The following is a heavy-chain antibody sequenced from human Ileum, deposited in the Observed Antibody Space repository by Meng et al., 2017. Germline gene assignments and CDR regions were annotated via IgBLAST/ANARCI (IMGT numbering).Heavy chain of an antibody. CDR2: VGPTSGTT. D-gene: IGHD5-24*01. Sequence: GESLKISCAASGLTFSNYAMNWVRQAPGKGLEWVASVGPTSGTTLYPDSVKGRFTISTDNSKTMVYLQMNSLRSEDTAVYYCAKGRAGWHELDYWGQGTLVTVSS. V-gene: IGHV3-23*01. J-gene: IGHJ4*02. CDR3: AKGRAGWHELDY. CDR1: GLTFSNYA.